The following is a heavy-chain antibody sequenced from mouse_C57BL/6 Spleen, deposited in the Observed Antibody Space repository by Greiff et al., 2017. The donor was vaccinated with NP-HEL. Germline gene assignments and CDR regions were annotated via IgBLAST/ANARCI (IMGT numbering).Heavy chain of an antibody. D-gene: IGHD5-1*01. Sequence: LQQSGAELVRPGASVKMSCKASGYTFTSNNMHWVKQTPRQGLEWIGAIHPGNGDTSYHQKFKGKATLTVDKSSSTAYMQLSSRTSEDSAVYFCARASNWDFDVWGTGTTVTVSS. J-gene: IGHJ1*03. CDR3: ARASNWDFDV. CDR2: IHPGNGDT. V-gene: IGHV1-12*01. CDR1: GYTFTSNN.